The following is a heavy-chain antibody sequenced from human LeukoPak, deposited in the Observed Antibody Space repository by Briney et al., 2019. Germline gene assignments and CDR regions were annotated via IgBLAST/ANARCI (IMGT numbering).Heavy chain of an antibody. J-gene: IGHJ6*03. CDR1: GFTFSSYW. CDR2: INSDGSST. CDR3: AKDREYCIITGGYTFSSYYSYRDA. D-gene: IGHD2-2*02. Sequence: GGSLRLSCAASGFTFSSYWMHWVRQAPGKGLVWVSRINSDGSSTSYADSVKGRFTISRDNAKNTLYLQMNSLRAEDTAVYYCAKDREYCIITGGYTFSSYYSYRDAWGKGTPVTVS. V-gene: IGHV3-74*01.